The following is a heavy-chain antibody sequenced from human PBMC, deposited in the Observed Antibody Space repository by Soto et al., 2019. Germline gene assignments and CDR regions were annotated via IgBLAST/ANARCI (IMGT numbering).Heavy chain of an antibody. D-gene: IGHD5-12*01. J-gene: IGHJ4*02. V-gene: IGHV2-5*02. CDR2: IYRDNDS. CDR3: AYTYGGYVNFDY. CDR1: GFSLTTSGAG. Sequence: QITLKESGPTLVKPTQTLTLSCTFSGFSLTTSGAGVGWIRQPPGQALEWLAVIYRDNDSRYRPSLKSRLTLPKDTSKNQWVLTMTNMDHVDTATYYCAYTYGGYVNFDYWGQGTLVTVPS.